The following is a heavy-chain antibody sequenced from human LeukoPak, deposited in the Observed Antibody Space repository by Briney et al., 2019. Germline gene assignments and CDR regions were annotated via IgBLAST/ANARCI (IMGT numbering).Heavy chain of an antibody. Sequence: GASVTVSCTASGGTFSSYAISWVRQAPGQGLEWMGGIIPIFGTANYAQKFQGRVTITADESTSTAYMELSSLRSEDTAVYYCARDPYGDYGLWGQGTLVTVSS. J-gene: IGHJ4*02. V-gene: IGHV1-69*13. D-gene: IGHD4-17*01. CDR3: ARDPYGDYGL. CDR1: GGTFSSYA. CDR2: IIPIFGTA.